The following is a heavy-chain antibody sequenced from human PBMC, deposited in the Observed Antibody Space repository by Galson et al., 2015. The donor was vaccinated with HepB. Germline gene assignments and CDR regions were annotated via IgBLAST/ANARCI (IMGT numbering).Heavy chain of an antibody. D-gene: IGHD6-13*01. CDR3: ASSSIAAAGPNGAFDI. Sequence: QSGAEVKKPGESLKISCKGSGYSFTSYWIGWVRQMPGKGLEWMGIIYPGDSDTRYGPSFQGQVTISADKSISTAYLQWSSLKASDTAMYYCASSSIAAAGPNGAFDIWGQGTMVTVSS. CDR1: GYSFTSYW. CDR2: IYPGDSDT. V-gene: IGHV5-51*01. J-gene: IGHJ3*02.